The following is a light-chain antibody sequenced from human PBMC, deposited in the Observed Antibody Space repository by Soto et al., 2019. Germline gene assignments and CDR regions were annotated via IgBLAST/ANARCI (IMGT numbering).Light chain of an antibody. Sequence: ILMTQSPATLSVFPGDRATLSCRASQSVKTNLAWYQQKPGQTPRLLIYGASTMATGIPGRFSGSGSGTEFTLTISSLQSEDFAVYYCQQYDTLYTFGQGTKLEIK. CDR1: QSVKTN. J-gene: IGKJ2*01. CDR2: GAS. CDR3: QQYDTLYT. V-gene: IGKV3-15*01.